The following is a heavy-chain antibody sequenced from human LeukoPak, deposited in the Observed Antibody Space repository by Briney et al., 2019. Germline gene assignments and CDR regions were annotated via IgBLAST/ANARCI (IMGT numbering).Heavy chain of an antibody. V-gene: IGHV3-23*01. Sequence: GGSLRLSCAASGFTFSSYAMSWVRQAPGKGLEWVSAIRGSASDTPGGAGTYYADSVKGRFTISRDNSKSTVFLQMNSLRAEDTAVYYCAKEVEAGSSWYSSIFYGMDVWGQGTTVTVSS. J-gene: IGHJ6*02. CDR3: AKEVEAGSSWYSSIFYGMDV. CDR1: GFTFSSYA. CDR2: IRGSASDTPGGAGT. D-gene: IGHD6-13*01.